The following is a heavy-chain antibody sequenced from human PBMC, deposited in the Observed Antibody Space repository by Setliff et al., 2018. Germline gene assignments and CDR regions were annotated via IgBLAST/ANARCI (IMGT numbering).Heavy chain of an antibody. Sequence: ASVKVSCKASGYTFTSHYMHWVRQAPGLGLEWMGRIIPVLDITRYSQKFQGRVTITADKSTGIIYMELTSLRSDDTAVYYCARHPPPPNYFDIGALDSWGQGTLVTVSS. D-gene: IGHD3-22*01. CDR1: GYTFTSHY. CDR3: ARHPPPPNYFDIGALDS. J-gene: IGHJ4*02. V-gene: IGHV1-69*02. CDR2: IIPVLDIT.